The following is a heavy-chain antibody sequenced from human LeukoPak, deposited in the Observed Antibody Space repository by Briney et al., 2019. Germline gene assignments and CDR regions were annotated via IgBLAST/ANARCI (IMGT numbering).Heavy chain of an antibody. D-gene: IGHD2-2*01. CDR3: AKDYIGYDEDFDY. V-gene: IGHV3-23*01. Sequence: SGGSLRLSCVASEFTFTSYAMSWVRQAPGKGLEWVSSISGSGYSTYYPKSVKGRFSISRDNSKNTLYLEMNSLRAEDTAVYYCAKDYIGYDEDFDYWGQGTLVTVSS. CDR1: EFTFTSYA. J-gene: IGHJ4*02. CDR2: ISGSGYST.